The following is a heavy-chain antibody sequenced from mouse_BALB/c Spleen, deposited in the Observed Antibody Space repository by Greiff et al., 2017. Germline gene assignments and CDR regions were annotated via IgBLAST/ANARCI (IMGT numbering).Heavy chain of an antibody. V-gene: IGHV14-1*02. CDR2: IDPENGNT. J-gene: IGHJ2*01. Sequence: EVKLVESGAELVRPGALVKLSCKASGFNIKDYYMHWVKQRPEQGLEWIGWIDPENGNTIYDPKFQGKASITADTSSNTAYLQLSSLTSEDTAVYYCARCGTDYFDYWGQGTTLTVSS. CDR3: ARCGTDYFDY. D-gene: IGHD4-1*01. CDR1: GFNIKDYY.